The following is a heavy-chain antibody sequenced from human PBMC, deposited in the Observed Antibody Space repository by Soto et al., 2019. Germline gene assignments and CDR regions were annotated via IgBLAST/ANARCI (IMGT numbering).Heavy chain of an antibody. Sequence: QVQLVQSGAEVKKPGSSVKVSCKASGGTFSSYAISWVRQAPGQGLEWMGGIIPIFGTANYAQKFQGRVTITADESTSTAYMEMSRLRSEDTAVYYCARENCSGGSCYSEGNYYGMDVWGQGTTVTVSS. V-gene: IGHV1-69*01. CDR1: GGTFSSYA. J-gene: IGHJ6*02. CDR2: IIPIFGTA. CDR3: ARENCSGGSCYSEGNYYGMDV. D-gene: IGHD2-15*01.